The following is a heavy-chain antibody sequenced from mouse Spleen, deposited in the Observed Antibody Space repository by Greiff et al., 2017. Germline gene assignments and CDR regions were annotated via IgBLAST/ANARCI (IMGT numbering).Heavy chain of an antibody. D-gene: IGHD1-1*01. CDR3: ARRGYYGSSYVYYFDY. CDR1: GYTFTDYN. J-gene: IGHJ2*01. V-gene: IGHV1-18*01. Sequence: VQLQQSGPELVKPGASVKIPCKASGYTFTDYNMDWVKQSHGKSLEWIGDINPNNGGTIYNQKFKGKATLTVDKSSSTAYMELRSLTSEDTAVYYCARRGYYGSSYVYYFDYWGQGTTLTVSS. CDR2: INPNNGGT.